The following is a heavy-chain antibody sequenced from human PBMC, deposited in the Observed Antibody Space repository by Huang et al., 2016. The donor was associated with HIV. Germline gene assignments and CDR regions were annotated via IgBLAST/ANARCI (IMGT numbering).Heavy chain of an antibody. CDR3: ARDSGYYRYFDY. V-gene: IGHV7-4-1*02. Sequence: QVQLVQSGSELKKPGASVKVSCQVSGYTFTAYQISWGRQTPGQGIEWMCWTIPNSVNPPYAQGFTGRFVFSVDTSGSTAYLQSSSLKAEDTAVYCCARDSGYYRYFDYWGQGTLVTVSS. CDR2: TIPNSVNP. CDR1: GYTFTAYQ. D-gene: IGHD3-22*01. J-gene: IGHJ4*02.